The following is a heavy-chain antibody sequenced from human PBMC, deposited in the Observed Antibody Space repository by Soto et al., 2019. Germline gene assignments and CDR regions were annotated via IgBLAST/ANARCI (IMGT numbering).Heavy chain of an antibody. CDR1: GYSFTSYW. CDR3: ATTTVVTYYYYGMDV. Sequence: GASLKISFKGSGYSFTSYWISWVRQMPGKGLEWMGRIDPSDSYTNYSPSFQGHVTISADKSISTAYLQWSSLKASDTAMYYCATTTVVTYYYYGMDVWGQGTTVTVSS. CDR2: IDPSDSYT. J-gene: IGHJ6*02. V-gene: IGHV5-10-1*01. D-gene: IGHD4-17*01.